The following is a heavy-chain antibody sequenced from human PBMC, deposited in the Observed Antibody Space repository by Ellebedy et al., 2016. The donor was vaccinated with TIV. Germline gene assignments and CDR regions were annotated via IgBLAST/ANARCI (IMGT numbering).Heavy chain of an antibody. V-gene: IGHV3-7*01. CDR1: GFSFSNYW. J-gene: IGHJ5*01. Sequence: GGSLRLXCEASGFSFSNYWMSWVRQGPGKGLEWVANMKQYGSEKFYVDSVNGRFTISRDNAKNSLYLHLSSLSPEDTAVYYCARLNWGRFAFDFWGQGTLVTVSS. CDR3: ARLNWGRFAFDF. CDR2: MKQYGSEK. D-gene: IGHD7-27*01.